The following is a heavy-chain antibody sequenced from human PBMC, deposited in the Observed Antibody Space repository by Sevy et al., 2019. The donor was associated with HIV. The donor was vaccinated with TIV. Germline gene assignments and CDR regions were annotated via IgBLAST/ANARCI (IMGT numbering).Heavy chain of an antibody. Sequence: SLRISCAASGFPFNYHAMQWVRPVSGEGLEGGSGISWKSRNIGYADSVKGRFTISRDNARHFVYLEMNSLRPEDTAFYYCAKDINRGCDGVNCYSYYYYFYGLDVWGQGTTVTVSS. J-gene: IGHJ6*02. V-gene: IGHV3-9*01. D-gene: IGHD2-21*01. CDR1: GFPFNYHA. CDR2: ISWKSRNI. CDR3: AKDINRGCDGVNCYSYYYYFYGLDV.